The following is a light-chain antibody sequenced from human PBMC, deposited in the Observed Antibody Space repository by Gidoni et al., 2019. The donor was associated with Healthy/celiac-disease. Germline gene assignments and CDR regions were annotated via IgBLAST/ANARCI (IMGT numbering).Light chain of an antibody. J-gene: IGLJ3*02. CDR2: EVS. CDR3: CSYAGSSTGWV. CDR1: SSDVGSYNL. Sequence: QSALTPPASVSGSPGQSITISCTGTSSDVGSYNLVSWYQQHPGKAPKLMIYEVSKRPSGVSNRFSGSKSGNTASLTISGLQAEDEADYYCCSYAGSSTGWVFGGGTKLTVL. V-gene: IGLV2-23*02.